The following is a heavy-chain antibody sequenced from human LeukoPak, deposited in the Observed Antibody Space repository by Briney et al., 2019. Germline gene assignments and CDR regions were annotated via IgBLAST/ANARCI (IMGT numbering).Heavy chain of an antibody. CDR3: ARHRIAVAGAFDP. Sequence: GGSLRLSCAASGFSLSSYAMSWVRQGPGKGLEWVSAISVSGNTYHADSVKGRFTISRDNSKNTLYLQMNSLRAEDTAVYYCARHRIAVAGAFDPWGQGTLVTVSS. V-gene: IGHV3-23*01. D-gene: IGHD6-19*01. CDR1: GFSLSSYA. J-gene: IGHJ5*02. CDR2: ISVSGNT.